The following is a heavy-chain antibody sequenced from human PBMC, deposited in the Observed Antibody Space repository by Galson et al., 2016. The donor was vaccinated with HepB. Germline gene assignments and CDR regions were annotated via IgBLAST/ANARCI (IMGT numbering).Heavy chain of an antibody. CDR1: GFTFSSSG. D-gene: IGHD2-8*01. Sequence: SLRLSCAASGFTFSSSGMHWVRQAPGKGLEWVAVISYDDGKSKYYADSVKGRFTISRDNSNNTLYLQMNSLRAEDTAVYYCAKVKGCINGICYDDYYYYYGVDVWGQGTTVIVSS. CDR2: ISYDDGKSK. CDR3: AKVKGCINGICYDDYYYYYGVDV. J-gene: IGHJ6*02. V-gene: IGHV3-30*18.